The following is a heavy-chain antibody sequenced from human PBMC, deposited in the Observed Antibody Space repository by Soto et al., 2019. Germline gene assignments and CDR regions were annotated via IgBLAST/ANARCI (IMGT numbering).Heavy chain of an antibody. D-gene: IGHD3-10*01. CDR1: GFTFSSYW. CDR2: MNEDGGTT. Sequence: GGSLRLSCAASGFTFSSYWMHWVRQAPGRGLVWVSRMNEDGGTTDYADSVKGRFTISRDNAKNTLYLQMNSLRVEDTAVYYCASDLSGRADVWGQGTTVTVSS. V-gene: IGHV3-74*01. J-gene: IGHJ6*02. CDR3: ASDLSGRADV.